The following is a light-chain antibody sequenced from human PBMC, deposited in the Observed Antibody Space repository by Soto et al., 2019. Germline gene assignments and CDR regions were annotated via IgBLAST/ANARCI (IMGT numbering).Light chain of an antibody. J-gene: IGKJ5*01. CDR1: QSILYSPNNKNS. CDR2: WAS. CDR3: QQYYSSVVT. V-gene: IGKV4-1*01. Sequence: DIVMTQSPDSLAVSLGERATINCKSSQSILYSPNNKNSLAWFQQQPGQPPKLLIYWASTRESGVPDRFSGSGSGTDFTLTISSLLAEDVAVYYCQQYYSSVVTFGQGTRLEIK.